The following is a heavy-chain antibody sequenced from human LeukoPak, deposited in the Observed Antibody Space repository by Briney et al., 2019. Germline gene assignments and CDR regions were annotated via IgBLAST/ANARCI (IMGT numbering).Heavy chain of an antibody. CDR3: ARDLVTVTKGFDI. Sequence: SETLSLTCTVSGGSISSSPYYWGWIRQPPGKGLEWTASIYYGGSTYYNPSLKSQVTISVDTPKNQFSLKLRSVTAADTAVYYCARDLVTVTKGFDIWGQGTMVSVSS. CDR1: GGSISSSPYY. CDR2: IYYGGST. V-gene: IGHV4-39*07. J-gene: IGHJ3*02. D-gene: IGHD4-17*01.